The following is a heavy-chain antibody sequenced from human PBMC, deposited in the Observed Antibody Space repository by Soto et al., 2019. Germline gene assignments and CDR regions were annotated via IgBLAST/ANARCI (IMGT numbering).Heavy chain of an antibody. J-gene: IGHJ3*02. D-gene: IGHD3-22*01. Sequence: QVQLVESGGGVVQPGRSLRLSCAASGFTFSSYAMHWVRQAPGKGLEWVAVISYDGSNKYYADSVKGRFTISRDNSKNTLYLQMNSLRAEDTAVYYCARRIVVVADAFDIWGQGTMVTVSS. V-gene: IGHV3-30-3*01. CDR1: GFTFSSYA. CDR3: ARRIVVVADAFDI. CDR2: ISYDGSNK.